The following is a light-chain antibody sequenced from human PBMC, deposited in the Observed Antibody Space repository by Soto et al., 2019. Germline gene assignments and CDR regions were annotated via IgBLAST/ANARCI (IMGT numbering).Light chain of an antibody. CDR3: QQYNNWPWT. J-gene: IGKJ1*01. CDR2: GAS. CDR1: QSISDT. Sequence: IGITQSPATLSVTPGGRATLSCRASQSISDTLAWYQQKPGQAPRLLIYGASKRATGFPARFSGSGSGTDFTLTISSLQSEDFAVYYCQQYNNWPWTFGQGTKVAIK. V-gene: IGKV3-15*01.